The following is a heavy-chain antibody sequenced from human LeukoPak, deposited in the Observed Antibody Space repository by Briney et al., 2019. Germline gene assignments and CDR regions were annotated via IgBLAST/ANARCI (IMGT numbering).Heavy chain of an antibody. CDR3: ARSAYSYNWFDP. V-gene: IGHV3-30*04. CDR1: GFTFSSYA. D-gene: IGHD2-21*01. J-gene: IGHJ5*02. CDR2: ISYDGPNK. Sequence: GGSLRLSCAASGFTFSSYAMHWVRRAPGKGLEWVAVISYDGPNKNYADSVKGRLTISRDNAKNSLYLQMNSLRAEDTAVYYCARSAYSYNWFDPWGQGTLVTVSS.